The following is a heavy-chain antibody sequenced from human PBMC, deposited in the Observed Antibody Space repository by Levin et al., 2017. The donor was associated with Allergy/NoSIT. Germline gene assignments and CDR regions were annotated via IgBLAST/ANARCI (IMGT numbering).Heavy chain of an antibody. V-gene: IGHV4-59*08. CDR1: GDSISSYY. Sequence: KSSETLSLTCTVSGDSISSYYWSWIRQPPGKGLEWIGYIYYSGSTNYNPSLKSRVTISVDMSKNQFSLKLSSVTAADTAVYYCATYTSMVPFGYWGQGTLVTVSS. D-gene: IGHD5-18*01. CDR3: ATYTSMVPFGY. CDR2: IYYSGST. J-gene: IGHJ4*02.